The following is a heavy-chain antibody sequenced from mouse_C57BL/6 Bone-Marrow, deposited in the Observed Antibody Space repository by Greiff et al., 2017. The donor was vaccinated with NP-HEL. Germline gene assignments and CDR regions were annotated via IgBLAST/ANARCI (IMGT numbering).Heavy chain of an antibody. Sequence: QVQLKQSGAELARPGASVKLSCKASGYTFTSYGISWVKQRTGQGLEWIGEIYPRSGNTYYNEKFKGKATLTADKSSSTAYMELRSLTSEGSAVYFCARGWLLRFAYWGQGTLVTVSA. CDR2: IYPRSGNT. V-gene: IGHV1-81*01. J-gene: IGHJ3*01. D-gene: IGHD2-3*01. CDR1: GYTFTSYG. CDR3: ARGWLLRFAY.